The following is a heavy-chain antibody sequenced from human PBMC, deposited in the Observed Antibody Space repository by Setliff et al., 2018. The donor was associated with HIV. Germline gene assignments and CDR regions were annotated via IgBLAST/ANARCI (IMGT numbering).Heavy chain of an antibody. Sequence: GGSLRLSCAASGFTFSSYGMHWVRQAPGKGLEWVAFIRYDGSNKYYADSVKGRFTISRDNFKNTLYLQMNSLRAEDTAVYYCAKDRYYDSSGSPFDYWGQGTLVTVSS. D-gene: IGHD3-22*01. CDR1: GFTFSSYG. CDR2: IRYDGSNK. V-gene: IGHV3-30*02. CDR3: AKDRYYDSSGSPFDY. J-gene: IGHJ4*02.